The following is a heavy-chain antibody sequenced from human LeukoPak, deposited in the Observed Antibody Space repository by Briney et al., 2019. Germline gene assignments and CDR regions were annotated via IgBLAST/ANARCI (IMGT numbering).Heavy chain of an antibody. J-gene: IGHJ1*01. CDR2: IYTSGST. CDR1: GGSTSSYY. CDR3: ARFGDQPAEYFQH. Sequence: SETLSLTCTVSGGSTSSYYWSWIRQPAGKGLEWIGRIYTSGSTNYNPSLKSRVTMSVDTSKNQFSLKLSSVTAADTAVYYCARFGDQPAEYFQHWGQGTLVTVSS. D-gene: IGHD3-10*01. V-gene: IGHV4-4*07.